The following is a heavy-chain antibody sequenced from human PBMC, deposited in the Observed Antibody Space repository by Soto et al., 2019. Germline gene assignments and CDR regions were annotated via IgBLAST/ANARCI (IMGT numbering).Heavy chain of an antibody. J-gene: IGHJ5*02. CDR3: ARDLSHSGSYWTCGP. CDR1: GYTFTSYG. Sequence: QVQLVQSGAEVKKPGASVKVSCKASGYTFTSYGISCVRQAPGPGLEWMGWISAYNGNTNYAQKLQGRVTMTTDTSTSTAYMELRSMRSDDTAVYYCARDLSHSGSYWTCGPWGQGTLVTGSS. V-gene: IGHV1-18*01. CDR2: ISAYNGNT. D-gene: IGHD1-26*01.